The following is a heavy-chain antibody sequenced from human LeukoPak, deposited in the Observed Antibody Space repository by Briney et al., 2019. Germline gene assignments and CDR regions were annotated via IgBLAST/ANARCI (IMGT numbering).Heavy chain of an antibody. D-gene: IGHD3-22*01. J-gene: IGHJ4*02. Sequence: GGSLRLSCAASGFTFSSYSMNWVRQAPGKGLEWVSYISSSSSTIYYADSVKGRFTISRDNSKNTLYLQMNSLRAEDTAVYYCARDSEWLLLGRGFYFDYWGQGTLVTVSS. CDR3: ARDSEWLLLGRGFYFDY. CDR2: ISSSSSTI. CDR1: GFTFSSYS. V-gene: IGHV3-48*01.